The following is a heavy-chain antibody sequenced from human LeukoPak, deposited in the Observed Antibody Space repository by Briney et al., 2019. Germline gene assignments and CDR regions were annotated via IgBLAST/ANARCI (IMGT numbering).Heavy chain of an antibody. D-gene: IGHD5-24*01. J-gene: IGHJ4*02. CDR3: ARKIPGRRWLPSDS. CDR2: ISYDGSNK. Sequence: PGRSLRLSCAASGFTFSSYGMHWVRQAPGKGLEWVAVISYDGSNKYYADSVKGRFTISRDNSKNTLYLQMNSLRAEDTAVYYCARKIPGRRWLPSDSWGQGTLVTVSS. V-gene: IGHV3-30*03. CDR1: GFTFSSYG.